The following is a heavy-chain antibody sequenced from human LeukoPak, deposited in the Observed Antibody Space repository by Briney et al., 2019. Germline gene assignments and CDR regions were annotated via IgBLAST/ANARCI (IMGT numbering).Heavy chain of an antibody. Sequence: ASVKVSCKASGYTFTSYYMHWVRQAPGQGLEWMGIINPSGGSTSYAQKFQGRVTMTRDTSTSTVYMELSSLRSEDTAVYYCARVSLRDYYYDSSGYYNPLTQWGQGTLVTVSS. CDR1: GYTFTSYY. D-gene: IGHD3-22*01. J-gene: IGHJ4*02. CDR2: INPSGGST. V-gene: IGHV1-46*01. CDR3: ARVSLRDYYYDSSGYYNPLTQ.